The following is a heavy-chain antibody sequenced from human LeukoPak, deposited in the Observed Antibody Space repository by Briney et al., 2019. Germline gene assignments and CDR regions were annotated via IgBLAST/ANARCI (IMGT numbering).Heavy chain of an antibody. V-gene: IGHV5-51*01. Sequence: GESLKISCKGSGYSFTSYWISWVRQMPGKGLEWMGIIYPGDSDTRYSPSFQGQVTISADKSISTAYLQWSSLKASDTAMYYCARPSTYYYDSSGYRGPFDIWGQGTMVTVSS. D-gene: IGHD3-22*01. CDR1: GYSFTSYW. CDR2: IYPGDSDT. CDR3: ARPSTYYYDSSGYRGPFDI. J-gene: IGHJ3*02.